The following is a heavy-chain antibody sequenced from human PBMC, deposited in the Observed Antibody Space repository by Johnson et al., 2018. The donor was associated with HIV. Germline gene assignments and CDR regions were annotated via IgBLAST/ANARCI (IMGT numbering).Heavy chain of an antibody. D-gene: IGHD3-16*02. V-gene: IGHV3-72*01. CDR2: IRKKANRSTT. Sequence: VQLVESGGGLVQPGGSLRLSCAASGFTFSDHFMDWARQAPGQGLEWVGRIRKKANRSTTEYAASVKGRFTISRDDSNNTLYLQMNSLKTEDTAVYYCTTDGGDDYVWGSYRYTHDAFDIWGQGTMVTVSS. CDR3: TTDGGDDYVWGSYRYTHDAFDI. CDR1: GFTFSDHF. J-gene: IGHJ3*02.